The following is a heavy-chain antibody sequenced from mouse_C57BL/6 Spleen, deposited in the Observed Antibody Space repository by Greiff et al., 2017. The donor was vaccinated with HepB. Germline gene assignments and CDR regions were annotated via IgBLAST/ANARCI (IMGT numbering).Heavy chain of an antibody. Sequence: VQLQQPGAELVKPGASVKLSCKASGYTFTSYWMHWVKQRPGRGLEWIGTIDPNSGGTKYNEKFKSKATLTVDKPSSTAYMQLSSLTSEDSAVYYCARRGSNSPFDYWGQGTTLTVSS. CDR1: GYTFTSYW. J-gene: IGHJ2*01. D-gene: IGHD2-5*01. V-gene: IGHV1-72*01. CDR2: IDPNSGGT. CDR3: ARRGSNSPFDY.